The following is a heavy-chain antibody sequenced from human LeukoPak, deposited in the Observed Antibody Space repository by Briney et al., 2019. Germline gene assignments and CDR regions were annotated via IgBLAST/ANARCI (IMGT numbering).Heavy chain of an antibody. CDR1: GGSISKNY. CDR2: IYTSGST. J-gene: IGHJ4*02. Sequence: SETLSLTCTVSGGSISKNYWNWIRQPAGKGLEWIGRIYTSGSTNYNPSLKSRVTMSVDTSKNQFSLKLSSVTAADTAVYYCALGRIAAAGTVDYWGQGTLVTVSS. V-gene: IGHV4-4*07. CDR3: ALGRIAAAGTVDY. D-gene: IGHD6-13*01.